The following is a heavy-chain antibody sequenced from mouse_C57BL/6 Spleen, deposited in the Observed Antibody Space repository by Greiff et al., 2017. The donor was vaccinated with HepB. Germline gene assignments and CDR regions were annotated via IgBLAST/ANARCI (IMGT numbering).Heavy chain of an antibody. D-gene: IGHD1-1*01. CDR3: DRREGYYYGSSLYWYFDV. Sequence: VKLMESGPGLVAPSQSLSITCTVSGFSLTSYAISWVRQPPGKGLEWLGVIWTGGGTNYNSALKSRLSISKDNSKSQVFLKMNSLQTDDTARYYCDRREGYYYGSSLYWYFDVWGTGTTVTVSS. J-gene: IGHJ1*03. CDR2: IWTGGGT. V-gene: IGHV2-9-1*01. CDR1: GFSLTSYA.